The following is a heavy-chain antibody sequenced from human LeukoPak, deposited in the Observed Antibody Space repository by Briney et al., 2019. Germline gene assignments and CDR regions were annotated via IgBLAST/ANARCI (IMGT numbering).Heavy chain of an antibody. CDR3: AKAPDYGDYSWFDP. V-gene: IGHV3-23*01. Sequence: PGGSLRLSCAASGFTFSSYAMSWVRQAPGKGLEWVSAISGSGGSTYYADSVKGRFTISRDNSKNTLYLQMNSLRAEDTAEYYCAKAPDYGDYSWFDPWGQGTLVTVSS. CDR1: GFTFSSYA. J-gene: IGHJ5*02. CDR2: ISGSGGST. D-gene: IGHD4-17*01.